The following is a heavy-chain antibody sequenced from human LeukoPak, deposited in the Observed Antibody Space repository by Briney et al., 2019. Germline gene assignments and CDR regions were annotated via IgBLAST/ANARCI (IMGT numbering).Heavy chain of an antibody. CDR3: AGNNGMDV. CDR1: GFTFSSYG. J-gene: IGHJ6*02. CDR2: IWYDGSNK. V-gene: IGHV3-33*01. Sequence: GGSLRLSCAASGFTFSSYGMHWVRQAPGKGLEWVAVIWYDGSNKYYADSVKGRFTISRDNSKNTLYLQMNSLRAEDTALYHCAGNNGMDVWGQGTTVIVSS.